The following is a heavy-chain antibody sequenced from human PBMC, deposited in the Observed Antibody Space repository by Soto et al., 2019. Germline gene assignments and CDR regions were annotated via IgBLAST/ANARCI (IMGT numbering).Heavy chain of an antibody. J-gene: IGHJ4*02. Sequence: GASVKVSCKASCYTFTSYGISWVRQAPGQGLEWMGWISAYNGNTNYAQKLQGRVTMTTDTSTSTAYMELRSLRSEDTAVYYCARRAETNGWNGFGADKYYFDFWGQGTLVTVPS. D-gene: IGHD1-1*01. V-gene: IGHV1-18*01. CDR3: ARRAETNGWNGFGADKYYFDF. CDR2: ISAYNGNT. CDR1: CYTFTSYG.